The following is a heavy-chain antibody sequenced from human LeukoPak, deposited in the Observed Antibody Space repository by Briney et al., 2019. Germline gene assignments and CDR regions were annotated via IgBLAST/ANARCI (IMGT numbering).Heavy chain of an antibody. CDR1: GFTFSSYG. J-gene: IGHJ4*02. CDR3: AKDRDSSGWPVFDY. V-gene: IGHV3-30*18. CDR2: ISYDGSNK. D-gene: IGHD6-19*01. Sequence: GGSLRLSCAASGFTFSSYGMHWVRQAPGEGLEWVAVISYDGSNKYYADSVKGRFTISRDNSKNTLYLQMNSPRAEDTAVYYCAKDRDSSGWPVFDYWGQGTLVTVSS.